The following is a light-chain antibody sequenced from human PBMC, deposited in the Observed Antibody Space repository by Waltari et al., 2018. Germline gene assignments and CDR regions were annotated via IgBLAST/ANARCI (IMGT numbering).Light chain of an antibody. V-gene: IGKV2-30*01. CDR1: KSLVYSDGNTY. CDR2: KVS. Sequence: DVVMTQSPLSLPVTLGQPASISCRSSKSLVYSDGNTYLNWFQQRLGQSPRRLIYKVSNRDSGVPDRFRGSGSGTDFTLKISRVEAEDVGVYYCQQFYHSPVTFGQGTKVEIK. J-gene: IGKJ1*01. CDR3: QQFYHSPVT.